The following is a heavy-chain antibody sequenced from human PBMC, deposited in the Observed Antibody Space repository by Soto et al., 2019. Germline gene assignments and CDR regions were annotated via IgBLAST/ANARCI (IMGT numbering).Heavy chain of an antibody. Sequence: ASVKVSCKASGYTFTRYDINWVRQATGQGLEWMGWMNPNSGNTGYAQKFQGRVTMTRDTSIRTAYLQLSSLRSEDTAVYYCARKIPDTGGFDHWGQGILVTVSS. V-gene: IGHV1-8*01. CDR2: MNPNSGNT. CDR3: ARKIPDTGGFDH. CDR1: GYTFTRYD. J-gene: IGHJ4*02. D-gene: IGHD2-8*02.